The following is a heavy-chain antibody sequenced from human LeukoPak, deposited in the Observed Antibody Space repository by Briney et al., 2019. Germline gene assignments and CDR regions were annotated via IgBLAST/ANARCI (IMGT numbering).Heavy chain of an antibody. CDR3: ARIRSGDPRDY. CDR1: GGFFGGYY. CDR2: INHSGST. J-gene: IGHJ4*02. V-gene: IGHV4-34*01. Sequence: SETLSLTHAADGGFFGGYYCSWIRQPPGKGLEWIGEINHSGSTNYNPSLKSRVTISVDTSKNQFSLRLSSVTAADTAVYYCARIRSGDPRDYWGQGTLVTVSS. D-gene: IGHD4-17*01.